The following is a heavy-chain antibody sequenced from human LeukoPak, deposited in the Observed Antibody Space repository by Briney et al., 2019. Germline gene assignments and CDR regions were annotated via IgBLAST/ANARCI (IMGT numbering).Heavy chain of an antibody. CDR2: IYPRDGST. CDR3: ARDQEGFDY. Sequence: ASVKVSCKASGYTFTNNYLHWVRQAPGQGLEWMGMIYPRDGSTSYAQNFQGRVTVTRDTSTTTVHMELRGLRSEDTAVYYCARDQEGFDYRGQGTVVTVSS. V-gene: IGHV1-46*01. J-gene: IGHJ4*02. CDR1: GYTFTNNY.